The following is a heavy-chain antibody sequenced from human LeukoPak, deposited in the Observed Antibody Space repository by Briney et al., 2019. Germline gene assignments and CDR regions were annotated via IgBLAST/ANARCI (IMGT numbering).Heavy chain of an antibody. D-gene: IGHD3-10*01. CDR2: INHSGIT. CDR3: AREAWRYYYGSGSYYGAPHFDY. J-gene: IGHJ4*02. CDR1: GGSFSGYY. Sequence: SETLSLTCAVYGGSFSGYYWSWIRQPPGKGLEWIGEINHSGITNYNPSLKSRVTISVDTSKNQFSLKLSSVTAADTAVYYCAREAWRYYYGSGSYYGAPHFDYWGQGTLVTVSS. V-gene: IGHV4-34*01.